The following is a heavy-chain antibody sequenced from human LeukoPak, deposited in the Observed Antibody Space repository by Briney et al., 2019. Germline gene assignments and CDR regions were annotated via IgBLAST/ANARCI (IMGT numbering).Heavy chain of an antibody. CDR3: ARDISGSYLGGFDY. CDR2: ISSSGSTI. V-gene: IGHV3-48*03. Sequence: GGSLRISCAASGFPFSSYEMNWVRQAPGKGLEWVSYISSSGSTIYYADSVKGRFTISRDNAKNSLYLQMNSLRAEDTAVYYCARDISGSYLGGFDYWGQGTLVTVSS. J-gene: IGHJ4*02. D-gene: IGHD1-26*01. CDR1: GFPFSSYE.